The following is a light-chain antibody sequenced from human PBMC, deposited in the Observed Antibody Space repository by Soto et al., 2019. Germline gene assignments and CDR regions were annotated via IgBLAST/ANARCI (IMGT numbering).Light chain of an antibody. Sequence: IPLTQSASYLSACVGDRASMXCRASQRVASYLIWCQQKPGKAPKLLISAASSLQTGGPPRFSGSGSGTDFTLTISSLQPEDFATYYRQQSYSTRWTFGQGTKVDIK. CDR3: QQSYSTRWT. V-gene: IGKV1-39*01. J-gene: IGKJ1*01. CDR2: AAS. CDR1: QRVASY.